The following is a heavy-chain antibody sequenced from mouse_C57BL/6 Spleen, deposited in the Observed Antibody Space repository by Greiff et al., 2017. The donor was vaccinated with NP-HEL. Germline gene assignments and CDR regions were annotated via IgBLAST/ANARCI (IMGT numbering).Heavy chain of an antibody. CDR2: IYPGDGDT. CDR1: GYAFSSSW. Sequence: QVQLQQSGPELVKPGASVKISCKASGYAFSSSWMNWVKQRPGKGLEWIGRIYPGDGDTNYNGKFKGKATLTADKSSSTAYMQLSSLTSEDSAVFFGEGWYYEGYWGQGTTLTVSS. CDR3: EGWYYEGY. V-gene: IGHV1-82*01. J-gene: IGHJ2*01. D-gene: IGHD1-1*01.